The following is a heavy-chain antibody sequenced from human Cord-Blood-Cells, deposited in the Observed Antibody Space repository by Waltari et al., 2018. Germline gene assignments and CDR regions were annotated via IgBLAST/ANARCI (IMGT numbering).Heavy chain of an antibody. J-gene: IGHJ4*02. CDR3: AHKMRSDFWRGYYAACDY. D-gene: IGHD3-3*01. CDR1: GFSLSTSGVG. CDR2: IYWDDDK. V-gene: IGHV2-5*02. Sequence: QITLTESGPTLVKPTQTLTLTCTFPGFSLSTSGVGVGWIRQPPGKALEWLARIYWDDDKRYSPSLKSRLTFTKDTSKNQVVLTMTNVDPVDTATYYCAHKMRSDFWRGYYAACDYWGQGTLVTGSS.